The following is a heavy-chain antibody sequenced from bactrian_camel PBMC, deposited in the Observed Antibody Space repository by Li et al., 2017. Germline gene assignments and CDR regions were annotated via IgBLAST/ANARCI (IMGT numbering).Heavy chain of an antibody. J-gene: IGHJ4*01. D-gene: IGHD7*01. Sequence: HVQLVESGGGSVQAGGNLTLSCTASGNTARNRVWGWFRQAPGLEREGVATIDGDGYTAYKDSVKGRFTISLDNDKKSLYLKMNSLSTEDTATYHCVVGGQISWERYWHRGIRGQGTQVT. V-gene: IGHV3S53*01. CDR2: IDGDGYT. CDR1: GNTARNRV. CDR3: VVGGQISWERYWHRGI.